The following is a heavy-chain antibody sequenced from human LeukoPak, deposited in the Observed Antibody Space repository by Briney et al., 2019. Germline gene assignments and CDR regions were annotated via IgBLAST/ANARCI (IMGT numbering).Heavy chain of an antibody. D-gene: IGHD3-22*01. V-gene: IGHV3-15*01. CDR1: GFTFSNAW. Sequence: PGGSLRLSCAASGFTFSNAWMSWVRQAPGKGLEWVGRIKSKTDGGTTDYAAPVKGRFTISRDDSKNTLYLQMNSLKTEDTAVYYCTTDQSLYYYDSSGYYSPAEYFQHWGQGTLVTVSS. CDR3: TTDQSLYYYDSSGYYSPAEYFQH. CDR2: IKSKTDGGTT. J-gene: IGHJ1*01.